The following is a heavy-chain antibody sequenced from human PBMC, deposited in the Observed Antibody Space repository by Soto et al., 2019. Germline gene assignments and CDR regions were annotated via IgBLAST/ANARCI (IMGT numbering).Heavy chain of an antibody. V-gene: IGHV1-3*04. CDR3: ARAISGYVT. D-gene: IGHD5-12*01. CDR2: INTGNGNT. CDR1: GITFSTYA. Sequence: QVQLVQSGAEVKKPGASVKVSCKASGITFSTYAIHWVRQAPGQSLEWMGWINTGNGNTRYSQNVQGRVTLTRDTSASTAYMDLSSLRSEDTSIYYCARAISGYVTWGQGTLVTVSS. J-gene: IGHJ5*02.